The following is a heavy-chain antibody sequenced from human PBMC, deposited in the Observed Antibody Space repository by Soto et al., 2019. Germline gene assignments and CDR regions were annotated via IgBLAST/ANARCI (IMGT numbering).Heavy chain of an antibody. CDR2: ISAYNGNT. D-gene: IGHD1-1*01. CDR3: AREKLGPGRTYAFDI. Sequence: QVQLVQSGAEVKKPGASVKVSCKASGYTFTSYGISWVRQAPGQGLEWMGWISAYNGNTNYAQKLQGRVTMTTDTSTSTGYMELRSLRSDDTAVYYCAREKLGPGRTYAFDIWGQGTMVTVSS. V-gene: IGHV1-18*01. J-gene: IGHJ3*02. CDR1: GYTFTSYG.